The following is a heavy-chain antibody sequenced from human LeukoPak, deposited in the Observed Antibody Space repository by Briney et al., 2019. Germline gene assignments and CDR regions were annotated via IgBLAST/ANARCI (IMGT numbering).Heavy chain of an antibody. CDR3: ARGGGYCSGGSCYRLGFDY. CDR2: ISHSGST. V-gene: IGHV4-34*01. CDR1: GGSFSGYY. Sequence: SETLSLTCAVYGGSFSGYYWSWIRQPPGKGLEWIGEISHSGSTNYNPSLKSRVTISVDTSKNQFSLKLSSVTAADTAVYYCARGGGYCSGGSCYRLGFDYWGQGTLVTVSS. D-gene: IGHD2-15*01. J-gene: IGHJ4*02.